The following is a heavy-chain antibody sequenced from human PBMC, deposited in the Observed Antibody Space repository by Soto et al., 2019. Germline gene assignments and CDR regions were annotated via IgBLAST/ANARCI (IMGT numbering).Heavy chain of an antibody. J-gene: IGHJ6*02. D-gene: IGHD6-6*01. V-gene: IGHV1-69*13. CDR2: IIPIFGTA. CDR1: GGTFSSYA. Sequence: SVKISCKASGGTFSSYAISWVRQAPGQGLQWMGGIIPIFGTANYAQKFQGRVTITADESTSTAYMELSSLRSEETAVYYCARDIAARPRNYYYGMEVWGQGTKVTVSS. CDR3: ARDIAARPRNYYYGMEV.